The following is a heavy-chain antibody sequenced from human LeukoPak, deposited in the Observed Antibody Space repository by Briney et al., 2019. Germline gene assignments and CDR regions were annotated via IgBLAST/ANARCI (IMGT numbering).Heavy chain of an antibody. J-gene: IGHJ4*02. Sequence: ASVKVSCKASGYTFTNYYIHWVRQAPGQGLEWMGMINPSGGRTTYAKKFQGRVTMTRDTSTNTVYTELSSLRSDDTAVYYCVRDYYGGHNLYNFDFWGQGTRVIVSS. CDR3: VRDYYGGHNLYNFDF. CDR2: INPSGGRT. V-gene: IGHV1-46*01. CDR1: GYTFTNYY. D-gene: IGHD3-10*01.